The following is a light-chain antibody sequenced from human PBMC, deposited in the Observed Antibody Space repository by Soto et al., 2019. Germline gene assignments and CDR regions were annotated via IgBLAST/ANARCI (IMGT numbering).Light chain of an antibody. J-gene: IGKJ2*01. CDR3: QQIHSTSSYT. CDR2: AAS. CDR1: QDISSF. V-gene: IGKV1-39*01. Sequence: DIQMTQSPSSLSASVGDRVTITCRASQDISSFLAWYQQKPGKVPKLLIYAASNLRGGVPSRFSGSGSGTVFTLTINSLQPEDFATYYCQQIHSTSSYTFGQGTKVDIK.